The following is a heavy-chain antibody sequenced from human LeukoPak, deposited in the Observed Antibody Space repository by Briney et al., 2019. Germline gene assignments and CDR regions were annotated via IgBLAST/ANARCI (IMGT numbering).Heavy chain of an antibody. V-gene: IGHV4-4*07. CDR3: TRDVGASNFDN. J-gene: IGHJ4*02. Sequence: AETLSLTCNVSLDSISSFYWSWIRQSAGAGLEWVGRIYTTGKTDYNPSLKSRVTVSVDTSRNQVSLKLRSVTAADTAVYYCTRDVGASNFDNSGQGILVTPSS. CDR1: LDSISSFY. CDR2: IYTTGKT. D-gene: IGHD1-26*01.